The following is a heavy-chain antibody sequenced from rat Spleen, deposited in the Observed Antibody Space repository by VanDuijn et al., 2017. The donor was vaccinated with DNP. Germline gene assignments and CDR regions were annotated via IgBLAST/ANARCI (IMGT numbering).Heavy chain of an antibody. CDR2: ISPSGGNT. Sequence: EVQLVESGGGLVQPGRSLKLSCAASGFTFSNFVMYWIRQAPAMGLEWVASISPSGGNTYYRDSVKGRFTISRDNAKSTLYLQMDSLRSEDTATYYCATRTTQGFFDYWGQGVMVTVSS. V-gene: IGHV5-19*01. CDR3: ATRTTQGFFDY. D-gene: IGHD1-10*01. CDR1: GFTFSNFV. J-gene: IGHJ2*01.